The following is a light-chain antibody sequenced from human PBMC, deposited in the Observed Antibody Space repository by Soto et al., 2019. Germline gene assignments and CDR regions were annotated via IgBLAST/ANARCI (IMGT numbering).Light chain of an antibody. J-gene: IGLJ2*01. CDR1: SGSIASNH. V-gene: IGLV6-57*04. Sequence: NFMLTQPHSVSESPGKTVTISCTRSSGSIASNHVQWYQQRPGSAPTTVIYEDNQRPSGVPDRFSGSIDSSSNSAPLTISGLKTEDEADYYCQSFDTYNVIFGGGTKLTVL. CDR3: QSFDTYNVI. CDR2: EDN.